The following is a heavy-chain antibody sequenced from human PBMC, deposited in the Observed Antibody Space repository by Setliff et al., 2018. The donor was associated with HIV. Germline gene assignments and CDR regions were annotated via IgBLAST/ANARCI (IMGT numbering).Heavy chain of an antibody. CDR3: AREPNDGEPGNFDY. D-gene: IGHD1-1*01. CDR2: IDSSGTT. CDR1: GDSISSYY. V-gene: IGHV4-4*07. J-gene: IGHJ4*02. Sequence: SETLSLTCSVSGDSISSYYWSWIRQPAGKGLEWIGHIDSSGTTNYNRALKSRVTMSLDRSKSQFSLELNSVTAADTALYYCAREPNDGEPGNFDYWGQGTLVTVSS.